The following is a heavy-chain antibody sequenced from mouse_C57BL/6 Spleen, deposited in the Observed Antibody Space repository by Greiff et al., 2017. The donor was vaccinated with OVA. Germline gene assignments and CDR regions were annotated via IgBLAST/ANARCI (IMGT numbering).Heavy chain of an antibody. CDR1: GFTFSSYT. J-gene: IGHJ1*03. V-gene: IGHV5-9*01. Sequence: EVKLMESGGGLVKPGGSLKLSCAASGFTFSSYTMSWVRQTPEKRLEWVATISGGGGNTYYPDSVKGRFTISRDNAKNTLYLQMSSLRSEDTALYYCARPFYYGNFWYFDVWGTGTTVTVSS. CDR3: ARPFYYGNFWYFDV. D-gene: IGHD2-1*01. CDR2: ISGGGGNT.